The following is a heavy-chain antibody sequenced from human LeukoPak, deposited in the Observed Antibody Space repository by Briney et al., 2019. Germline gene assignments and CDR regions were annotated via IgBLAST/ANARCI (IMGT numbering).Heavy chain of an antibody. CDR1: GYTFSSYG. CDR2: ISAYNGNT. D-gene: IGHD2-2*01. J-gene: IGHJ3*02. CDR3: ARDARGYCSSTSCPVAAFDI. V-gene: IGHV1-18*04. Sequence: ASVKVSCKAAGYTFSSYGVSWVRQAPGQGLEGRGWISAYNGNTNYAQKLQDRVTMTTDTSTSTAYMELRSLRSDDTAVYYCARDARGYCSSTSCPVAAFDIWGQGTMVTVSS.